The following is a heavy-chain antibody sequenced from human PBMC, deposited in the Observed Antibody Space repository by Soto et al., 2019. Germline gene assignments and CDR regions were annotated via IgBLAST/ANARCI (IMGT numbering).Heavy chain of an antibody. D-gene: IGHD3-16*02. Sequence: QITLKESGPPLVKPTQTLTLTCTFSGFSLSTSGVGVGWIRQPPGKALAWLAHIYWDDAKRHTPSLQSRRTITKDTSKSPVVLTLTNMGRVYTAAYSCAHSIAPRIFDYWGQGTLVTVSS. CDR2: IYWDDAK. V-gene: IGHV2-5*02. CDR3: AHSIAPRIFDY. CDR1: GFSLSTSGVG. J-gene: IGHJ4*02.